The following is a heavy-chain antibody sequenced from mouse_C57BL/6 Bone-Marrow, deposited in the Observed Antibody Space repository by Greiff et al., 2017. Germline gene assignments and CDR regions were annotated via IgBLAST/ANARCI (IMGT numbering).Heavy chain of an antibody. J-gene: IGHJ1*03. CDR2: IYPGSGNT. Sequence: VQLQQSGAELVRPGASVKLSCKASGYTFTDYYINWVKQRPGQGLEWIARIYPGSGNTYYNEKFKGKATLTAAKSSSTAYMQLSRLTSEDSADYFCAREGYFDVWGKGTTVTVSS. V-gene: IGHV1-76*01. CDR1: GYTFTDYY. CDR3: AREGYFDV.